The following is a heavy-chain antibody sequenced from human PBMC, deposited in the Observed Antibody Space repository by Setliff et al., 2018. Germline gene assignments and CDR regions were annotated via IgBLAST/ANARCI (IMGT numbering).Heavy chain of an antibody. CDR1: GFTFHDYA. D-gene: IGHD5-18*01. CDR2: ITGNSDRI. V-gene: IGHV3-9*01. Sequence: GGSLRLSCAASGFTFHDYAMHWVRQAPGKGLEWVSGITGNSDRIYYADSVKGRFTISRDNAKNSLYLQMNSLRAEDTAVYYCARDKAGYSYGYSYWGQGTLVTVPQ. CDR3: ARDKAGYSYGYSY. J-gene: IGHJ4*02.